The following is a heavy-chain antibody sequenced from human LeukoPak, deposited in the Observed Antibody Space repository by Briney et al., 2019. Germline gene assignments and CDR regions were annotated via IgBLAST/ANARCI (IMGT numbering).Heavy chain of an antibody. CDR3: ARGPVAGIDYYYYYGMDV. V-gene: IGHV3-30-3*01. CDR1: GFTFSSYA. Sequence: GRSLRLSCAASGFTFSSYAMHWARQAPGKGLEWVAVISYDGSNKYYADSVKGRFTISRDNSKNTLYLQMNSLRAEDTAVYYCARGPVAGIDYYYYYGMDVWGQGTTVTVSS. D-gene: IGHD6-19*01. CDR2: ISYDGSNK. J-gene: IGHJ6*02.